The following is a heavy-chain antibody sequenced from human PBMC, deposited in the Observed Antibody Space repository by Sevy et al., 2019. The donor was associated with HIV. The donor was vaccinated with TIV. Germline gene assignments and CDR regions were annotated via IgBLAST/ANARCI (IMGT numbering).Heavy chain of an antibody. J-gene: IGHJ4*02. CDR1: GXTFSDHY. CDR3: ATHAGIAAAGRXFDX. CDR2: IRNKADSYTT. Sequence: GGSLRLSCAASGXTFSDHYMEWVRQAPGKGLEWVGRIRNKADSYTTEYAASVKGRFTISRDDSKNSLYLLMNSLKTEDTAVYYCATHAGIAAAGRXFDXWGQGTLVTVSS. D-gene: IGHD6-13*01. V-gene: IGHV3-72*01.